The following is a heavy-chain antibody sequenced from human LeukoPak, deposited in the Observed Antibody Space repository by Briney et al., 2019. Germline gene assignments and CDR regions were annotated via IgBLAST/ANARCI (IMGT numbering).Heavy chain of an antibody. J-gene: IGHJ4*02. D-gene: IGHD6-19*01. CDR1: GGSISSSSFY. Sequence: SETLSLTCTVSGGSISSSSFYWGWIRQPPGKGLEWIGNVYYSGSTYYNPSLKTGVPISVETSKNQFSLKLRFVSAADTAVYYCARRASSAWYCDYWGEGTLDTVSS. CDR3: ARRASSAWYCDY. CDR2: VYYSGST. V-gene: IGHV4-39*01.